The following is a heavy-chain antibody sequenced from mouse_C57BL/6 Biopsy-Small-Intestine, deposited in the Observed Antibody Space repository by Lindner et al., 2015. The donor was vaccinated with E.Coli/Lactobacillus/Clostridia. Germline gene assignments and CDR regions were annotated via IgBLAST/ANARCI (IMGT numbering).Heavy chain of an antibody. CDR2: IYPGDGDT. Sequence: VQLQESGPELVKPGASVKISCKASGYAFSDSWMNWVKQRPGKGLEWIGRIYPGDGDTNYNGNFKGKATLTADKSSSTAYMQLSSLTSEDSAVYFCARGTRLDFWGPGHHSHSLL. J-gene: IGHJ2*01. CDR3: ARGTRLDF. V-gene: IGHV1-82*01. CDR1: GYAFSDSW.